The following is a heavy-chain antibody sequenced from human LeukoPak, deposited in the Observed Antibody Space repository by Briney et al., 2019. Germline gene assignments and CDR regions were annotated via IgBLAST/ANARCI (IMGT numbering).Heavy chain of an antibody. CDR1: GFTLDDYA. D-gene: IGHD3-22*01. J-gene: IGHJ4*02. Sequence: PGRSLRLSCAASGFTLDDYAMHWVRQAPGKGLEWVSGISWNSVNIGYADSVKGRFTISRDDAKNSLYLQMNSLRAEDMALYYCAKGTMIAVAVGNYFDYWGQGTLVTVSS. V-gene: IGHV3-9*03. CDR2: ISWNSVNI. CDR3: AKGTMIAVAVGNYFDY.